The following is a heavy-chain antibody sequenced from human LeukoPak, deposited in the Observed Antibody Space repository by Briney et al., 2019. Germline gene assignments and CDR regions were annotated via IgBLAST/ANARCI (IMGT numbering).Heavy chain of an antibody. D-gene: IGHD3-10*01. CDR3: ARAYYGSGGTWYYYGMDV. J-gene: IGHJ6*02. CDR2: IIPILGIA. Sequence: ASVKVSCKASGGTFSSYAISWVRQAPGQGLEWMGRIIPILGIANYAQKFQGRVTITADKSTSTAYMELSSLRSEDTAVYYCARAYYGSGGTWYYYGMDVWGQGTTVTVSS. CDR1: GGTFSSYA. V-gene: IGHV1-69*04.